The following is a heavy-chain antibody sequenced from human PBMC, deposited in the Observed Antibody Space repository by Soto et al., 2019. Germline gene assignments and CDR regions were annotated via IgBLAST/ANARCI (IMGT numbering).Heavy chain of an antibody. CDR3: ASGGAPDIVATTYYYFDY. Sequence: GASVKVSCKASGGTFSSYAISWVRQAPGQGLEWMGGIIPIFGTANYAQKFQGRVTITADKSTSTAYMELSSLRSEDTAVYYCASGGAPDIVATTYYYFDYWGQGTLVTVSS. V-gene: IGHV1-69*06. J-gene: IGHJ4*02. CDR2: IIPIFGTA. CDR1: GGTFSSYA. D-gene: IGHD5-12*01.